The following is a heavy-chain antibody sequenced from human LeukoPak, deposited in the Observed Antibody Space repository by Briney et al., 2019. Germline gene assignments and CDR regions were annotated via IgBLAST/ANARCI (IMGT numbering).Heavy chain of an antibody. CDR3: AKVGVTGWYFDY. Sequence: GSLRLSCAAPGFTFSTYAMSWVRQAPGKGLEWVSGISGSGGSTYYADSLKGRFTISRDNSKNTLYLQVNSLRAEDTAVYYCAKVGVTGWYFDYWGQGALVTVSS. D-gene: IGHD1-26*01. CDR1: GFTFSTYA. CDR2: ISGSGGST. V-gene: IGHV3-23*01. J-gene: IGHJ4*02.